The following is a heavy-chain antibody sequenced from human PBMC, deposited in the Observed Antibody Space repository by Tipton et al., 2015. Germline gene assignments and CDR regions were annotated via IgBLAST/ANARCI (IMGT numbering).Heavy chain of an antibody. CDR2: MYYGGTT. V-gene: IGHV4-4*02. J-gene: IGHJ5*02. Sequence: TLSLTCDVSGVSISSRNWWSWVRQPPGKGLEWIGEMYYGGTTNYNPSLKSRVTMSLDRAKNQFSLRLRSMSAADTAVYYCARGDSGNYYDSTGDYFPNWFDPWGQGTLVTVSS. CDR1: GVSISSRNW. D-gene: IGHD3-22*01. CDR3: ARGDSGNYYDSTGDYFPNWFDP.